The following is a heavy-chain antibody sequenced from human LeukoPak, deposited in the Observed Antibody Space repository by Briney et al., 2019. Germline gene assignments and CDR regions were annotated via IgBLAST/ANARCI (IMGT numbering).Heavy chain of an antibody. Sequence: SVKVSCKASGYTFTGYYMHWVRQAPGQGLEWMGWINPNSGDTNYAQKFQGRVTMTRDTSISTAYMELSRLRSDDTAVYYCARSTDYYYYYMDVWGKGTTVTVSS. CDR1: GYTFTGYY. CDR3: ARSTDYYYYYMDV. V-gene: IGHV1-2*02. J-gene: IGHJ6*03. CDR2: INPNSGDT. D-gene: IGHD2-2*01.